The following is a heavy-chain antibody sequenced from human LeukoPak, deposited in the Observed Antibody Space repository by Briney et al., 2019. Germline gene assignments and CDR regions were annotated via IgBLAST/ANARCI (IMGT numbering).Heavy chain of an antibody. Sequence: KTSETLSLTCTVSGYSISSGYYWGWIRQPPGKGLEWIGSIYHSGSTYYNPSLKSRVTMSVDTSKNQFSLKLSSVTAADTAVYYCATTALVPQTDLFDYWGQGTLVTVSS. CDR1: GYSISSGYY. J-gene: IGHJ4*02. CDR3: ATTALVPQTDLFDY. CDR2: IYHSGST. V-gene: IGHV4-38-2*02.